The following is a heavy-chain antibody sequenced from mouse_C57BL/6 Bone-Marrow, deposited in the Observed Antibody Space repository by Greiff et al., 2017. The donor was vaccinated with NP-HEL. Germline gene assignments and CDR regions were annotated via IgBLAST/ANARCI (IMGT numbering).Heavy chain of an antibody. J-gene: IGHJ4*01. CDR1: GYTFTDYN. CDR2: INPNNGGT. CDR3: ARPAQATYYAMDY. Sequence: VQLQQSGPELVKPGASVKIPCKASGYTFTDYNMDWVKQSHGKSLEWIGDINPNNGGTIYNQKFKGKATLTVDKSSSTAYMELRSLTSEDTAVYYCARPAQATYYAMDYWGQGTSVTVSS. D-gene: IGHD3-2*02. V-gene: IGHV1-18*01.